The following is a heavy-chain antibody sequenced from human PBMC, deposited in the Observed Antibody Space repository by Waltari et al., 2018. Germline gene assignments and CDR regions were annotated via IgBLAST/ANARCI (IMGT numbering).Heavy chain of an antibody. CDR2: IYTSGGT. V-gene: IGHV4-61*02. CDR1: GGSISSGSYY. J-gene: IGHJ4*02. D-gene: IGHD3-16*01. CDR3: ARGYVWGSPFDY. Sequence: QVQLQETGPGLVKPSQTLSLTCTVSGGSISSGSYYWSWLRQPAGKGLEWIRRIYTSGGTNDNPSLKSRFTISVDTSKNQISMKLSSVTAADTGVYYCARGYVWGSPFDYWGQGTLVTVSS.